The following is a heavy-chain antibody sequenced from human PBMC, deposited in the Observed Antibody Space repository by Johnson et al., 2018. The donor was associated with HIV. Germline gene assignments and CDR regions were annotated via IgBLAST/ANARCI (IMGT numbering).Heavy chain of an antibody. D-gene: IGHD3-16*01. V-gene: IGHV3-11*04. Sequence: QVQLVESGGGLVKPGGSLRLSCAASGFTFSDSYMSWIRQAPGKGLEWVAYISKSGDTIYYADSVKGRFTISSDNAKNSLYLQMNSLTAEDTSLYYCAGGRGTFDIWGQGTMVTVSS. CDR2: ISKSGDTI. CDR1: GFTFSDSY. J-gene: IGHJ3*02. CDR3: AGGRGTFDI.